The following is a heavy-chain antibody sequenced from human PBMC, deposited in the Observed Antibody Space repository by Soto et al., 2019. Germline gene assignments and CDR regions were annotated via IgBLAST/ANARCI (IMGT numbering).Heavy chain of an antibody. J-gene: IGHJ6*02. CDR2: IIPSFGTA. D-gene: IGHD1-26*01. CDR1: GGTFSSYA. V-gene: IGHV1-69*12. CDR3: ASHSGSSPEGRYYYGMDV. Sequence: QVQLVQSGAEVKKPGSSVKVSCKASGGTFSSYAISWVRQAPGQGLEWMGGIIPSFGTADYAQKFQGRVTLTEDESTSTDYMELSSLRSEETAVYYCASHSGSSPEGRYYYGMDVWGQGTTVTVSS.